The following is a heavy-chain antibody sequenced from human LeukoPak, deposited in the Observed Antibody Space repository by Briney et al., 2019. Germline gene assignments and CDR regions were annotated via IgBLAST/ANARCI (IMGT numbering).Heavy chain of an antibody. D-gene: IGHD3-9*01. V-gene: IGHV3-23*01. J-gene: IGHJ6*04. CDR2: ITAGGRKT. Sequence: PGGSLRLSCPASGINFNTYAMSWVRQAPGKGLEWVSGITAGGRKTYYADSVKGRFIISRDNSKNTLFLQMNSLRVDDTAVYYCASSQYLDCLFSSHFYHGLDVWGKGTTVTVSS. CDR1: GINFNTYA. CDR3: ASSQYLDCLFSSHFYHGLDV.